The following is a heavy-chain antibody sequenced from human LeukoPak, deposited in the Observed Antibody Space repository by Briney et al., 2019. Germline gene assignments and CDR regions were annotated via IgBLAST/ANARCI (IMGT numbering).Heavy chain of an antibody. CDR2: ISYDGSNK. V-gene: IGHV3-30-3*01. CDR1: GFTFSSYA. Sequence: PGGSLRLSCAASGFTFSSYAMHWVRQAPGKGLEWVAIISYDGSNKYYADSVKGRFTISRDNSKNTLYLQMNSLRAEDTAVYYCARGAVGATQNYYYYYGMDVWGQGTTVTVSS. CDR3: ARGAVGATQNYYYYYGMDV. J-gene: IGHJ6*02. D-gene: IGHD1-26*01.